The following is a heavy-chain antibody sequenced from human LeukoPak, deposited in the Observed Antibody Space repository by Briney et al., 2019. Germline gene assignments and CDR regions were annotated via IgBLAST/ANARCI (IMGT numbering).Heavy chain of an antibody. CDR1: GYTFTGYY. Sequence: ASVKVSCKASGYTFTGYYMHWVRQAPGQGLEWMGWINPNSGGTNYAQKFQGRVTMTRDTSISTAYMELRSLRSDDTAVYYCARDHRNSPLGAFDIWGQGTMVTVSS. J-gene: IGHJ3*02. CDR3: ARDHRNSPLGAFDI. V-gene: IGHV1-2*02. D-gene: IGHD2/OR15-2a*01. CDR2: INPNSGGT.